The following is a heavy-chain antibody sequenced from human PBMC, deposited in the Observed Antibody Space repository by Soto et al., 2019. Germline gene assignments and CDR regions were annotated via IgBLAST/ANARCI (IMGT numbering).Heavy chain of an antibody. Sequence: EAQLVESGGGLVKPGGSLRVSCAASGFNLSIYTMNWVRQAPGKGLEWVSSISGNNVYVYYADSVKGRFSISRDNAKNSLTLQMNSLRAEDTALYYCARDRCSGGSCYRTYAIDMWGQGTLVTVS. CDR1: GFNLSIYT. CDR2: ISGNNVYV. V-gene: IGHV3-21*01. D-gene: IGHD2-15*01. CDR3: ARDRCSGGSCYRTYAIDM. J-gene: IGHJ3*02.